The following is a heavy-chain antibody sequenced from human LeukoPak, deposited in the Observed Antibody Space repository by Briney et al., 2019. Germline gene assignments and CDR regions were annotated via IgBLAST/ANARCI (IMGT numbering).Heavy chain of an antibody. V-gene: IGHV1-69*13. J-gene: IGHJ1*01. CDR3: ARDSLDCSGGSCYSREYFQD. CDR1: GGTFSSYA. D-gene: IGHD2-15*01. CDR2: IIPIFGTA. Sequence: ASVKVSCKASGGTFSSYAISWVRQAPGQGLEWMGGIIPIFGTANYAQKFQGRVTITADESTSTAYMELSSLRSEDTAVYYCARDSLDCSGGSCYSREYFQDWGQGTLVTVSS.